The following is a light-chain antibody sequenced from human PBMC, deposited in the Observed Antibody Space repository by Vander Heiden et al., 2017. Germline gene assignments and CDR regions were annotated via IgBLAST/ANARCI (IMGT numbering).Light chain of an antibody. CDR2: DVR. CDR1: SSHVGGYNY. CDR3: SSDAGSYTVV. Sequence: QSALTQPRSVSGSPGQSVTSSCTGTSSHVGGYNYVSWYQQHPGKAHILMIYDVRKRPSGVADRFSGSKAGNTTSLTIAGLQAEDEADYYCSSDAGSYTVVFGGGTKLTVL. V-gene: IGLV2-11*01. J-gene: IGLJ2*01.